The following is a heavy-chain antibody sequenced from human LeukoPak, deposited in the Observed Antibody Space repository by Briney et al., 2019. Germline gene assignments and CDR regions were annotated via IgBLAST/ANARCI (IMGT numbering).Heavy chain of an antibody. CDR2: IHFSGTT. CDR1: GGSISTNNY. Sequence: SETLSLTCTVSGGSISTNNYWAWIRQSQGKGPDGIGSIHFSGTTYYSPSLQSRVSISIDTSNNQFSLKLTSVTAADTALYSCARHGQWLVYLGDWGKGTLVTVSS. D-gene: IGHD6-19*01. J-gene: IGHJ4*02. V-gene: IGHV4-39*01. CDR3: ARHGQWLVYLGD.